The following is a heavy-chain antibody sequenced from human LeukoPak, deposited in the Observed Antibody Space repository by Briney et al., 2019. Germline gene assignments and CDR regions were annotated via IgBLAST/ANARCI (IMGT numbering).Heavy chain of an antibody. D-gene: IGHD2-15*01. CDR2: IWYDGSNK. Sequence: GGSLRLSCAASGFTFSSYGMHWVRQAPGKGLEWVAVIWYDGSNKYYADSVKGRFTISRDNSKNTLYQQMNSLRAEDTAVYYCARDAGRGGGSSYNWGQGTLVTVSS. CDR1: GFTFSSYG. J-gene: IGHJ4*02. V-gene: IGHV3-33*01. CDR3: ARDAGRGGGSSYN.